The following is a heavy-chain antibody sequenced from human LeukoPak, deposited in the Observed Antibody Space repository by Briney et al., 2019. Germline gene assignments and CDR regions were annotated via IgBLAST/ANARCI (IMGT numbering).Heavy chain of an antibody. CDR3: ARIRDGYNDAYDI. V-gene: IGHV1-2*02. D-gene: IGHD5-24*01. Sequence: ASVKVSCKTSGYMFTTYYPHWVRQAPGQGLEWMGWINPHSGGTNYAQKFQGRVTMTRDTSISTVYMELSSLRSEDTAIYYCARIRDGYNDAYDIWGQGTVVTVPS. CDR2: INPHSGGT. J-gene: IGHJ3*02. CDR1: GYMFTTYY.